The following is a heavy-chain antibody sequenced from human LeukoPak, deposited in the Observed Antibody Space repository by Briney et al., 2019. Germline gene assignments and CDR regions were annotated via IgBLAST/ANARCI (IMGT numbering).Heavy chain of an antibody. Sequence: SETLSLTCTVSGDSFGSVKDYWAWIRQPPGKGLEWIASGDYSGGTYYNPSLESRVTISADMSKNQFSLKLSSVTAADTAVYYCARESRGRRHDYSDYWGQGTLVTVSS. CDR3: ARESRGRRHDYSDY. J-gene: IGHJ4*02. CDR2: GDYSGGT. V-gene: IGHV4-39*07. CDR1: GDSFGSVKDY. D-gene: IGHD3-16*01.